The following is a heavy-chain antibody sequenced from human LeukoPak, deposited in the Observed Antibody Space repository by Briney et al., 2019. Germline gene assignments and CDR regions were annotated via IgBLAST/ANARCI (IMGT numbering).Heavy chain of an antibody. CDR3: VKYVSGY. J-gene: IGHJ4*02. CDR2: ITSSGGST. D-gene: IGHD3-10*01. Sequence: GGSLRLSCSASGFTFSSYAMHWVRQAPGRGLEYVSAITSSGGSTYYADSVKGRFTISRDNSKNTLFLQMSSLRPEDTAVIYCVKYVSGYWGQGTLVTVSS. CDR1: GFTFSSYA. V-gene: IGHV3-64D*09.